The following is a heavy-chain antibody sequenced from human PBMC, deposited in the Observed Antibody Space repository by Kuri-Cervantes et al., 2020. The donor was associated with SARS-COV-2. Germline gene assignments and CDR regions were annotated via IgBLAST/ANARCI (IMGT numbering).Heavy chain of an antibody. CDR3: ARELIAAAGLGEVDY. CDR1: GYTFTHYS. CDR2: VSAYNGFT. D-gene: IGHD6-13*01. J-gene: IGHJ4*02. Sequence: ASVKVSCKASGYTFTHYSFSWVRQAPGQGLEWMGWVSAYNGFTNYAQKFQDRVTMTTDTSTSTAYMELRSLRSDDTAVYYCARELIAAAGLGEVDYWGQGTLVTVSS. V-gene: IGHV1-18*01.